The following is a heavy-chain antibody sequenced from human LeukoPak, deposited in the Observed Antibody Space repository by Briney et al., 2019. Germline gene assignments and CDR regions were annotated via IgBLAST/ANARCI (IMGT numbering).Heavy chain of an antibody. CDR1: GFTFSSYW. CDR3: ARDLTIFGDRANYYYYGMDV. CDR2: IKQDGSAK. V-gene: IGHV3-7*01. D-gene: IGHD3-3*01. Sequence: PGGSLRLSCAASGFTFSSYWMSWVRQAPGKGLEWVAHIKQDGSAKYYVASVKGRFTISRDNAKISLYLQMNSLRAEDTAVYYCARDLTIFGDRANYYYYGMDVWGQGTTATVSS. J-gene: IGHJ6*02.